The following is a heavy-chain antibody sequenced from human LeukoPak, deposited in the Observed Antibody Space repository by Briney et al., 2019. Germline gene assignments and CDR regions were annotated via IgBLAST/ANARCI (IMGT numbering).Heavy chain of an antibody. CDR2: INPNSGGT. Sequence: GASVKVSCKASEYTFTGYYMHWVRQAPGQGLERMGWINPNSGGTNYAQKFQGRVTMTRDTSISTAYMELSRLRSDDTAVYYCARDQVAVPGEELDYWGQGTLVTVSS. V-gene: IGHV1-2*02. CDR3: ARDQVAVPGEELDY. D-gene: IGHD3-10*02. J-gene: IGHJ4*02. CDR1: EYTFTGYY.